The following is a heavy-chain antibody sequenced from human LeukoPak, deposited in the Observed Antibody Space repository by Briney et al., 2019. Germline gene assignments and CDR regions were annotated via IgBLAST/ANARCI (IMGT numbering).Heavy chain of an antibody. CDR1: GYTFTSYG. V-gene: IGHV1-18*01. D-gene: IGHD3-22*01. CDR3: ARNKGRSTYYYDTSSPGGY. Sequence: GAPVKVSCKASGYTFTSYGISWVRQAPGQGLEWMGWISAYNGNTNYAQKLQGRVTMTTDTSTSTAYMELRSLRSDDTAVYYCARNKGRSTYYYDTSSPGGYWGQGTLVTVSS. CDR2: ISAYNGNT. J-gene: IGHJ4*02.